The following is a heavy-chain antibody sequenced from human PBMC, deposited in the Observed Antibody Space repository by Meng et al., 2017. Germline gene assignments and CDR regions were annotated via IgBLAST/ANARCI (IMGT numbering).Heavy chain of an antibody. CDR1: GYTFNSYA. J-gene: IGHJ4*02. D-gene: IGHD1-26*01. Sequence: VHLVQCGAELKKPGASVKVSCKASGYTFNSYAMNWVRQAHGQGLEWMGWINTNTGNQTYAQGFTGRFVFSLDTSVSTAYLQISSLKAEDTALYYCAREGRVDFDYWGQGTLVTVSS. CDR3: AREGRVDFDY. CDR2: INTNTGNQ. V-gene: IGHV7-4-1*02.